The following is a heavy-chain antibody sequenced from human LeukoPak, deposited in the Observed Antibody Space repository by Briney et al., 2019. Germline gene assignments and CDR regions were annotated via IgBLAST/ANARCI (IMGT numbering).Heavy chain of an antibody. CDR1: GGSFSGYY. CDR3: ARVGYEAWREYGDPFDY. CDR2: INHSGST. V-gene: IGHV4-34*01. J-gene: IGHJ4*02. Sequence: KPSETLSLTCAVYGGSFSGYYWSWIRQPPGKGLEWIGEINHSGSTNYNPSLKSRVTISVDTSKNLFSLKLSSVTAADTAVYYCARVGYEAWREYGDPFDYWGQGTLVTVSS. D-gene: IGHD4-17*01.